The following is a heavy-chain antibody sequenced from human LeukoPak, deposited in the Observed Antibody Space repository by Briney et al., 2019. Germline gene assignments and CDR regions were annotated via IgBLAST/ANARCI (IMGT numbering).Heavy chain of an antibody. V-gene: IGHV3-9*01. D-gene: IGHD6-13*01. CDR2: ISWNSGSI. Sequence: GGSLRLSCAASGFTFDDYAMHWVRQAPGKGLEWVSGISWNSGSIGYADSVKGRFTISRDNAKNSLYLQMNSLRAEDTALYYCAKDSAAGTWEYYFDYWGQGTLVTASS. J-gene: IGHJ4*02. CDR1: GFTFDDYA. CDR3: AKDSAAGTWEYYFDY.